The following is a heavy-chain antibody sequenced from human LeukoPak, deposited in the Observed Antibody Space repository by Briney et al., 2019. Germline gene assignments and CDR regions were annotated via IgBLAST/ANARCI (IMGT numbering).Heavy chain of an antibody. Sequence: PSETLSLTCSVSGGNINGYFWSWIRQPPGKGLEWIGHIYDSGTMNYNPSLKSRLSLSVDTSKNRFSLRLRSVTPEDTAMYYCATPRDYHSGAFDIWGQGTMVTVSS. V-gene: IGHV4-59*01. J-gene: IGHJ3*02. CDR2: IYDSGTM. D-gene: IGHD3-22*01. CDR3: ATPRDYHSGAFDI. CDR1: GGNINGYF.